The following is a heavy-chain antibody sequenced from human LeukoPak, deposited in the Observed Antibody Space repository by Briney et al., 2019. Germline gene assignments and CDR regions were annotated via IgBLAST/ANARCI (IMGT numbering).Heavy chain of an antibody. Sequence: SETLSLTCAVYGGSFSGYYWSWIRQPPGKGLEWIGEINHSGSTNYNPSLKSRVTISVDTSKNQFSLKLSSATAADTAVYYCAPPDYYDSSGYYYTLGDWGQGTLVTVSS. V-gene: IGHV4-34*01. J-gene: IGHJ4*02. CDR3: APPDYYDSSGYYYTLGD. CDR1: GGSFSGYY. D-gene: IGHD3-22*01. CDR2: INHSGST.